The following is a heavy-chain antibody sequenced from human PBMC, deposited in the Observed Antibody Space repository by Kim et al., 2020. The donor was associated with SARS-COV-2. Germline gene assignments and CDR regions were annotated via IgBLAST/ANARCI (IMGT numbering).Heavy chain of an antibody. V-gene: IGHV3-11*01. Sequence: GGSLRLSCAASGFTFSDYYMSWIRQAPGKGLEWVSYISSSGSTIYYADSVKGRFTISRDNAKNSLYLQMNSLRAEDTAVYYCARDVYVAEPWGYYGMYVWGQGTTVTVSS. CDR2: ISSSGSTI. CDR3: ARDVYVAEPWGYYGMYV. J-gene: IGHJ6*01. CDR1: GFTFSDYY. D-gene: IGHD3-16*01.